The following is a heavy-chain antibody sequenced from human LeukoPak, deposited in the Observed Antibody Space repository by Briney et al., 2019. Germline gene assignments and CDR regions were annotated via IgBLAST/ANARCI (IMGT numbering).Heavy chain of an antibody. CDR2: IYYSGST. V-gene: IGHV4-59*01. CDR1: GASISSYY. CDR3: ARGDRRYGPYYFDY. Sequence: SETLSLTCTVSGASISSYYWSWIRQPPGKGLEWIGYIYYSGSTNYNPSLKSRVTISVDTSKNQFSLKLSSVTAADTAVYYCARGDRRYGPYYFDYWGQGTLVTVSS. D-gene: IGHD1-14*01. J-gene: IGHJ4*02.